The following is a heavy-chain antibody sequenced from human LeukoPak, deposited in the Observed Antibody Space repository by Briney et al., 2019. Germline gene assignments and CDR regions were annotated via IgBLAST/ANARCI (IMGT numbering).Heavy chain of an antibody. Sequence: GGSLRLSCAASGITFSSYSINWVRQAPGEGQEWVSSISSTSTYIYYADSVKGRFSISRDNAKNSVYLHMNSLRAEDTAVYYWARDEGAGCPDLDYWGQGVLVTVSS. CDR2: ISSTSTYI. V-gene: IGHV3-21*01. D-gene: IGHD1-26*01. J-gene: IGHJ4*02. CDR3: ARDEGAGCPDLDY. CDR1: GITFSSYS.